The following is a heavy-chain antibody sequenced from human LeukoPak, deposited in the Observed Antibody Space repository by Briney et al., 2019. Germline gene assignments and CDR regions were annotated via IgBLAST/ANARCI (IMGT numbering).Heavy chain of an antibody. CDR3: AGVGSTAEAGTPDY. J-gene: IGHJ4*02. Sequence: GGSLRLSCAASGFTFSDYYMSCIRQAPGKGLEWLSYISRTGSHTPYADSVKGRFTVSRDNAKNSLSLELNSLRVDDTAIYYCAGVGSTAEAGTPDYWGQGTLVTVSS. CDR2: ISRTGSHT. D-gene: IGHD6-13*01. CDR1: GFTFSDYY. V-gene: IGHV3-11*06.